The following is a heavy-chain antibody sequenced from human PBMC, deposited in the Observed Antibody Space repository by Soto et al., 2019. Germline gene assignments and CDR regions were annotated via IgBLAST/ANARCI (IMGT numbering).Heavy chain of an antibody. CDR3: ARDCASTSCSVWRD. Sequence: EVQLLESGGDLVQPGGSLRLSCAASGFSLNNFAMAWVRQAPGKGLEWVSTITSSGDKTSYADSVKGRFIISRDNSKNMLYLQMNSLRVKDTALYYCARDCASTSCSVWRDWGQGTLVTVSS. CDR1: GFSLNNFA. D-gene: IGHD2-2*01. V-gene: IGHV3-23*01. CDR2: ITSSGDKT. J-gene: IGHJ4*02.